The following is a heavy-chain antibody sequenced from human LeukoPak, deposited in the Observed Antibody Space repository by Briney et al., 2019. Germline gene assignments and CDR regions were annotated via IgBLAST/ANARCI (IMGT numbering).Heavy chain of an antibody. V-gene: IGHV4-39*01. D-gene: IGHD3-16*01. CDR1: GGSISSSSVY. CDR3: ARITPRFVVLVEETPFDY. J-gene: IGHJ4*02. CDR2: ISYSGSTT. Sequence: SETLSLTCTVSGGSISSSSVYWGWIRQPPGKGLEWIATISYSGSTTSYNPSLKSRVTISVDTSKNQFSLKLNSVTAADTAVYYCARITPRFVVLVEETPFDYWGQGTLVTVSS.